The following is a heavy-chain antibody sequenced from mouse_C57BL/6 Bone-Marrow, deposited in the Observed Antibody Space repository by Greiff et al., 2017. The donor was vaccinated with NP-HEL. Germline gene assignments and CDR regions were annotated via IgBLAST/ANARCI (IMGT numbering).Heavy chain of an antibody. Sequence: QVQLQQPGAELVKPGASVKLSCKASGYTFTSYWMYWVKQRPGQGLEWIGMIHPNSGSTNYNEKFKSKATLTVDKSSSTAYMQLSSLTSEDSAVYYCARSGYYYGSSLPWYFDVWGTGTTVTVSS. CDR1: GYTFTSYW. CDR2: IHPNSGST. V-gene: IGHV1-64*01. J-gene: IGHJ1*03. D-gene: IGHD1-1*01. CDR3: ARSGYYYGSSLPWYFDV.